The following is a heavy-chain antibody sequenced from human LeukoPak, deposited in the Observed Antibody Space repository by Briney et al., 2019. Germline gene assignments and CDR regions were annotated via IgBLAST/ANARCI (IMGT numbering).Heavy chain of an antibody. CDR1: GFTFSSYS. V-gene: IGHV4-39*07. J-gene: IGHJ4*02. CDR2: IYYSGST. D-gene: IGHD1-26*01. CDR3: ASLGATKMMPPIDY. Sequence: PGGSLRLSCAASGFTFSSYSMNWVRQPPGKGLEWIGSIYYSGSTYYNPSLKSRVTISVDTSKNQFSLKLSSVTAADTAVYYCASLGATKMMPPIDYWGQGTLVTVSS.